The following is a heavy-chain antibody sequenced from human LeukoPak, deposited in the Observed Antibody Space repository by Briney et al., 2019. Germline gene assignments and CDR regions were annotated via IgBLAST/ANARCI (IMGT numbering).Heavy chain of an antibody. D-gene: IGHD3-16*02. CDR1: GFTFSSYA. V-gene: IGHV3-23*01. CDR2: ISDSGGYT. CDR3: AKGGSYRSQPYFDY. Sequence: GGSLRLSCAASGFTFSSYAMSWVRQAPGKGLEWVSSISDSGGYTFYADSVKGRFTISRDNSKNTVYLQMNSLRAEDTAVYYCAKGGSYRSQPYFDYWGQGTPVTVSS. J-gene: IGHJ4*02.